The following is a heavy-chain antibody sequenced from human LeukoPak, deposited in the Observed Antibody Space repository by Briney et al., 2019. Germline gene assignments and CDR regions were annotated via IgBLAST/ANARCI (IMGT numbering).Heavy chain of an antibody. CDR1: GYTFTSYY. D-gene: IGHD3-22*01. CDR2: INPSGGST. CDR3: AVGYYDSSGYYGWFDP. Sequence: ASVKVSCKASGYTFTSYYMHWVRQAPGQGLEWMGIINPSGGSTSYAQKFQGRVTMTRDMSTSTVYMELSSLRSEDTAVYYCAVGYYDSSGYYGWFDPWGQGTLVTVSS. J-gene: IGHJ5*02. V-gene: IGHV1-46*01.